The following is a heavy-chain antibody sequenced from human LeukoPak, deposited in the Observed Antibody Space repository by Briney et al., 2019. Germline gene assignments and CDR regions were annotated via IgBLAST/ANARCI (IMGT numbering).Heavy chain of an antibody. CDR2: ISYDGSNK. CDR1: GFTFSSYG. V-gene: IGHV3-30*18. Sequence: GGSLRLSCAASGFTFSSYGMHRVRQAPGKGLEWVAVISYDGSNKYYADSVKGRFTISRDNSKNTLYLQMNSLRAEDTAVYYCAKAASTRIAVAGIDPWGQGTLVTVSS. D-gene: IGHD6-19*01. CDR3: AKAASTRIAVAGIDP. J-gene: IGHJ5*02.